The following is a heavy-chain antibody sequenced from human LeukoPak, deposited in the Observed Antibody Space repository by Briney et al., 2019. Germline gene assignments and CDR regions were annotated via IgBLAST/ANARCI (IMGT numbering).Heavy chain of an antibody. D-gene: IGHD2-2*01. Sequence: ASVKVSCKASGYTFTSYGISWVRQAPGQGLEWMGWISAYNGNTNYAQKLQGRVTMTTDTSTSTAYMELRSLRSDDTAVYYCARDANEIVVVPAAENWFDPWAREPWSPSPQ. CDR3: ARDANEIVVVPAAENWFDP. CDR1: GYTFTSYG. V-gene: IGHV1-18*01. CDR2: ISAYNGNT. J-gene: IGHJ5*02.